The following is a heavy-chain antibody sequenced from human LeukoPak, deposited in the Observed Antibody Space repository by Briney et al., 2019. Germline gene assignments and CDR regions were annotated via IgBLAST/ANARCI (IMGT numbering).Heavy chain of an antibody. Sequence: GGSLRHSCAASTFTVSGDYMSWVRQAPGKGLEWVSLIYTGGATYYADSVKGRFTISRDNSKKILFLQMNSLTAEDTAVYYCASRVCWGQGTLVTVSS. CDR3: ASRVC. CDR1: TFTVSGDY. V-gene: IGHV3-53*01. CDR2: IYTGGAT. J-gene: IGHJ4*02.